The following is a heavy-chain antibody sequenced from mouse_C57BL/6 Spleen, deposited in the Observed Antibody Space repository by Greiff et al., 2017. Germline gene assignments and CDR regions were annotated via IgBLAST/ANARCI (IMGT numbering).Heavy chain of an antibody. CDR2: IGTGSGCT. J-gene: IGHJ3*01. Sequence: VQLQQSGAELVKPGASLKISCKASGYTFTDYDITWVQQRPGQGLEWIGKIGTGSGCTYYNDTFKGRATLTADKATSTVYMQLSSLTSEDTAVYYCTRDYYSKGIGFAYWGQGTLVTVSA. V-gene: IGHV1-77*01. CDR1: GYTFTDYD. CDR3: TRDYYSKGIGFAY. D-gene: IGHD2-5*01.